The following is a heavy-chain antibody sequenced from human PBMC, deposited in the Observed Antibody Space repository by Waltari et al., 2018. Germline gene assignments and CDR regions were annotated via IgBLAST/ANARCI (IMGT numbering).Heavy chain of an antibody. CDR1: GFTFSSSS. D-gene: IGHD6-13*01. CDR3: ARGVEIAAAAHDY. J-gene: IGHJ4*02. CDR2: ISSSSSYI. Sequence: EVQLVESGGGLVKPGGSLRLSCAASGFTFSSSSMNWVRQAPGKGLDWVSSISSSSSYIYYADSVKGRFTISRDNAKNSLYLQMNSLRAEDTAVYYCARGVEIAAAAHDYWGQGTLVTVSS. V-gene: IGHV3-21*01.